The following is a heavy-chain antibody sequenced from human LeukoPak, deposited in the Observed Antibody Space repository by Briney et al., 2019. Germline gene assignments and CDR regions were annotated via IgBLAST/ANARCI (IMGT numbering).Heavy chain of an antibody. CDR3: ASGLGYD. V-gene: IGHV3-48*03. CDR1: GFTFSSYE. Sequence: PGGSLRLSCAASGFTFSSYEMNWVRQAPGKGLEWISYISSSGSTIYYADSVKGRFTSSRDNAKNSLYPQMNSLRTEDTAIYYCASGLGYDWGQGTLVTVSA. CDR2: ISSSGSTI. D-gene: IGHD5-18*01. J-gene: IGHJ4*02.